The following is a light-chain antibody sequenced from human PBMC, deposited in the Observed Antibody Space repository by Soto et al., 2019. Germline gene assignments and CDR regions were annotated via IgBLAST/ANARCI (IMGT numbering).Light chain of an antibody. J-gene: IGKJ2*01. V-gene: IGKV1-5*03. CDR2: KAS. CDR1: QSISSW. CDR3: QQYNSYPET. Sequence: DIQMTQPPSTLSASVGDRVTITCRASQSISSWLAWYQQKPGKAPKLLIYKASSLESGVPSRFSGSGSGTEFTLTISSLQPDDFATYYCQQYNSYPETFGQGTKLEIK.